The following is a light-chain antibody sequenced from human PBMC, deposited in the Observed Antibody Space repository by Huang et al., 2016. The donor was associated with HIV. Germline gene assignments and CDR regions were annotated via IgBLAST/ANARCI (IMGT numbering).Light chain of an antibody. Sequence: EIVLTQSPATLSLSPGERATLSCRASQSISSYLAWYQQKPGQAPSLLIYDASNRATGIPARFSGSGSGTDFTLTISSLEPEDFAIYYCQQRSNLGTFGGGTKVEIK. CDR3: QQRSNLGT. V-gene: IGKV3-11*01. CDR2: DAS. J-gene: IGKJ4*01. CDR1: QSISSY.